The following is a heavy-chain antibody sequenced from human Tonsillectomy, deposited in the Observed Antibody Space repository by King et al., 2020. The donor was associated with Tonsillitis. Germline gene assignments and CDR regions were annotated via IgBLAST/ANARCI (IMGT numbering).Heavy chain of an antibody. CDR1: GLTFANAW. V-gene: IGHV3-15*02. D-gene: IGHD3-22*01. J-gene: IGHJ3*02. CDR3: TTGYSDSSGYHGADAFDI. CDR2: IKSKISGGTA. Sequence: VQLVESGGALVKPGGSLRLSCAASGLTFANAWMTWVRQAPGKGLEWVGRIKSKISGGTARHAAPVKGRFTISRDDSKNTLYLQMNTLKTEDTAVYYCTTGYSDSSGYHGADAFDIWGQGTMVTVSS.